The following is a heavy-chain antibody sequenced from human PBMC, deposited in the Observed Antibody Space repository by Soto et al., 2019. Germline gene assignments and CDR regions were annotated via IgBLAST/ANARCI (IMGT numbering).Heavy chain of an antibody. J-gene: IGHJ5*02. CDR3: ARDLAVAGNWFDP. CDR2: IYYSGST. Sequence: ASETLSLTCTVSGGSVSSGSYYWSWIRQPPGKGLEWIGYIYYSGSTNYNPSLKSRVTISVDTSKNQFSLKLSSVTAADTAVYYCARDLAVAGNWFDPWGQGTLVTVSS. D-gene: IGHD6-19*01. CDR1: GGSVSSGSYY. V-gene: IGHV4-61*01.